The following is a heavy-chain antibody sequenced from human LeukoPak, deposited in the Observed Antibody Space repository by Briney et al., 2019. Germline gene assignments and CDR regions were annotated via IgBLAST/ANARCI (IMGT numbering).Heavy chain of an antibody. D-gene: IGHD3-22*01. V-gene: IGHV1-2*02. CDR3: ARDPLYYYDSSGYNWFGP. CDR2: INPNSGGT. CDR1: GYTFTGYY. Sequence: ASVKVSCKASGYTFTGYYMHWVRQAPGQGLEWMGWINPNSGGTNYAQKFQGRVTMTRDTSISTAYMELSRLRSDDTAVYYCARDPLYYYDSSGYNWFGPWGQGTLVTVSS. J-gene: IGHJ5*02.